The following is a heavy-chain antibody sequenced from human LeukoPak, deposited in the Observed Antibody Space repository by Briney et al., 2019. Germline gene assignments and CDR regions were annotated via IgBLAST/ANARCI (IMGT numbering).Heavy chain of an antibody. CDR1: GYTFTSYA. Sequence: GASVKVSCKASGYTFTSYAMHWVRQAPGQRLEWMGWINAGNGNTKYSQKFQGRVTITRDTSASTAYMELSSLRSEDTAVYYCARGFSRNYYDSSGYYAAHWGQGTLVTVSS. CDR2: INAGNGNT. D-gene: IGHD3-22*01. V-gene: IGHV1-3*01. J-gene: IGHJ4*02. CDR3: ARGFSRNYYDSSGYYAAH.